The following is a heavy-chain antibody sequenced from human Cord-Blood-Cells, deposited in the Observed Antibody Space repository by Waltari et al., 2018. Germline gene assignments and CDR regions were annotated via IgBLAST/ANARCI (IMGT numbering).Heavy chain of an antibody. CDR3: ARDSAGRPDY. V-gene: IGHV3-30*04. J-gene: IGHJ4*02. CDR2: ISYDGSTK. Sequence: QVQLVESGGGVVQPGRSLRLSCAASGFTFSSYAMHWVRQAPGKGLGWVAVISYDGSTKYYADSVKGRFTISRDKSKNSLYLQMNSLRAEDTAVYYCARDSAGRPDYWGQGTLVTVSS. D-gene: IGHD6-13*01. CDR1: GFTFSSYA.